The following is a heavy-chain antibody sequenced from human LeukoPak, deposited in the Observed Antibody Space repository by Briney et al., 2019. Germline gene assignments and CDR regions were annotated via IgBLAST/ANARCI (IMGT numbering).Heavy chain of an antibody. CDR3: ARGVAPYYYYGMDV. CDR2: ISAYNGNT. CDR1: GYTFTSYG. Sequence: ASVKVSCKASGYTFTSYGISWVRQAPGQGLEWMGRISAYNGNTNYAQKLQGRVTMTTDTSTSTAYMELRSLRSDDTAVYYCARGVAPYYYYGMDVWGQGTTVTVSS. V-gene: IGHV1-18*01. D-gene: IGHD2-15*01. J-gene: IGHJ6*02.